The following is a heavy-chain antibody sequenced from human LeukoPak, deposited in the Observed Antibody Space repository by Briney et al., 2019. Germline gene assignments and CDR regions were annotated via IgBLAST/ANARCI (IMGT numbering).Heavy chain of an antibody. CDR1: AGSISSYY. CDR3: ARDWRPTTSGHRFFDP. CDR2: ISYSGST. J-gene: IGHJ5*02. Sequence: PSETLSLTCTVAAGSISSYYCSWIRQPPGKGLEWIGYISYSGSTNYNPSLKSRVTISVDTSKNQFSLKLSSVTAADTAIYYCARDWRPTTSGHRFFDPWGQGTLVTVSS. D-gene: IGHD3-10*01. V-gene: IGHV4-59*01.